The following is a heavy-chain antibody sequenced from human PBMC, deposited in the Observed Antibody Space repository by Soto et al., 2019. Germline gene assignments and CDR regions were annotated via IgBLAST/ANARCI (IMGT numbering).Heavy chain of an antibody. D-gene: IGHD3-3*01. CDR3: ARVDDFWSGYYYEY. V-gene: IGHV1-8*01. J-gene: IGHJ4*02. CDR1: GYTFTSYD. CDR2: MNPNSGNT. Sequence: QVQLVQSGAEVKKPGASVKVSCKASGYTFTSYDINWVRQATGQGLEWMGWMNPNSGNTGYAQKYQGRVTMTRNTSISTAYMERSSLRSEDTAVYYCARVDDFWSGYYYEYWGQGTLVTVSS.